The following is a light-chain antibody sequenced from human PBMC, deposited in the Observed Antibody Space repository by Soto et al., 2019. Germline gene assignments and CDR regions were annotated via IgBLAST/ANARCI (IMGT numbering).Light chain of an antibody. Sequence: DIQMTQSPSTLSASVGDRVTITCRASQSISSWLAWYQQKPGKAPKLLIYDASSLESGVPSRFSGSGSGTEFTLTISSLQPDDFASYYCQHYNSYLITFAQGTGLAI. CDR3: QHYNSYLIT. V-gene: IGKV1-5*01. CDR1: QSISSW. J-gene: IGKJ5*01. CDR2: DAS.